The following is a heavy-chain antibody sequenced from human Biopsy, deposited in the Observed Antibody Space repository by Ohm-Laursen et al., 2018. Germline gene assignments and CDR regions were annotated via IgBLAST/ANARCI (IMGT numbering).Heavy chain of an antibody. CDR2: INQDGSEK. CDR1: GFTFSTYW. CDR3: ASAHQYCSATTCNGGSDF. V-gene: IGHV3-7*01. D-gene: IGHD2-15*01. Sequence: SLRRSCAASGFTFSTYWMTWVRQAPGKGLEWVANINQDGSEKYYVDSVKGRFTISRDNAKDSLDLQMSSLRVEDTALYYCASAHQYCSATTCNGGSDFWGQGTLVTVSS. J-gene: IGHJ4*02.